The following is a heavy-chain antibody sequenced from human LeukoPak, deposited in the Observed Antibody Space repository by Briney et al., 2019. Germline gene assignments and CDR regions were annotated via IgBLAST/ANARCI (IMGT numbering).Heavy chain of an antibody. Sequence: SETLSLTCTVSGGSISSRSHCWGWIRQPPGKGLEWIGTMFYSGSTYYNPSLKSRVAISVDTSENQFSLELNSVTAADTAVYYCARDTFSSGRYFDYWGQGTLVTVSS. J-gene: IGHJ4*02. D-gene: IGHD6-6*01. CDR2: MFYSGST. V-gene: IGHV4-39*02. CDR1: GGSISSRSHC. CDR3: ARDTFSSGRYFDY.